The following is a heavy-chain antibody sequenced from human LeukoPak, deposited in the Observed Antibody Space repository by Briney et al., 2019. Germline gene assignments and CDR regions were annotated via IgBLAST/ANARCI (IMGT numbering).Heavy chain of an antibody. CDR1: GYTFTGYY. Sequence: ASVKVSCKASGYTFTGYYMHWVRQAPGQGLEWMGWINPNSGGTNYAQKFQGRVTMTRDTSISTAYMELSRLRSDDTAVYYCARGHGMLRAAFDIWGQGTMVTVSS. CDR3: ARGHGMLRAAFDI. V-gene: IGHV1-2*02. J-gene: IGHJ3*02. D-gene: IGHD2-15*01. CDR2: INPNSGGT.